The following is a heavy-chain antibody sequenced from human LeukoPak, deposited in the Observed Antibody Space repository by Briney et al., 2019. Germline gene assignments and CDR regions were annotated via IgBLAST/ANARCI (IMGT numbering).Heavy chain of an antibody. J-gene: IGHJ5*02. V-gene: IGHV4-34*01. Sequence: GSLRLSCAASGFTFSSYSMNWVRQAPGKGLEWIGEINHSGSTNYNPSLKSRVTISVDTSKNQFSLKLSSVTAADTAVYYCARSPADQLPPLTPVSTHPWGQGTLVTVSS. CDR2: INHSGST. CDR1: GFTFSSYS. CDR3: ARSPADQLPPLTPVSTHP. D-gene: IGHD2-2*01.